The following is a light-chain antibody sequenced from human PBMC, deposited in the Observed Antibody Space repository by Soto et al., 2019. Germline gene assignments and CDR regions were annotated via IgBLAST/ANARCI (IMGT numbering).Light chain of an antibody. V-gene: IGLV1-40*01. CDR3: QSYDSSLSGYV. CDR2: GNT. J-gene: IGLJ1*01. CDR1: SSNIGAGYD. Sequence: QSVLTQPPSVSGAPGQRVTISCTGSSSNIGAGYDVSWYQQLPGTAPKFLIYGNTDRPSVVPDRFSGSKSGTSASLAITGLQAEYEADYYCQSYDSSLSGYVFGTGTKLTVL.